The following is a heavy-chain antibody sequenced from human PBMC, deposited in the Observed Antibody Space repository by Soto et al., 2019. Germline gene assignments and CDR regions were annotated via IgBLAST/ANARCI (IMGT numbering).Heavy chain of an antibody. D-gene: IGHD3-10*01. CDR1: GGIFSTYA. V-gene: IGHV1-69*01. CDR2: IIPLFGTP. CDR3: ARDRDDYGSGNYYNRIDF. J-gene: IGHJ4*02. Sequence: QVQLVQSGAEVKKPGSSVKVSCKASGGIFSTYAISWLRQAPGQGLEWMGGIIPLFGTPNYAQRFQGRVTITADESTSTAYMELGRLRSEDTAVYYCARDRDDYGSGNYYNRIDFWGQGTLVTASS.